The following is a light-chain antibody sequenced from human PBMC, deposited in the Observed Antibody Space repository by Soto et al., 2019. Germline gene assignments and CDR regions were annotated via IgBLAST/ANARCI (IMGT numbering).Light chain of an antibody. V-gene: IGLV1-44*01. J-gene: IGLJ2*01. CDR2: SQN. CDR1: NSNIGSNT. Sequence: QSVLTQPPSASGTPGQRVTMSCSGSNSNIGSNTVNWFQQLPGTAPKLLIYSQNQRPSGVPDRFSGSRSGTSASLAISGLQSGDEADYYCSAWDDSLSGPVFGGGTKLTVL. CDR3: SAWDDSLSGPV.